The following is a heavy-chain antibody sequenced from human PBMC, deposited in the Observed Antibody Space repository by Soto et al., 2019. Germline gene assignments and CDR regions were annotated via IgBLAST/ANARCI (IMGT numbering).Heavy chain of an antibody. Sequence: EVQLVESGGGLVKPGGSLRLSCAASGFIFSNAWMTWVRQAPGKGLEWVGRIKNKADGGTKDFAAPVKGRFFISRDDSKNTLYLQMNRLKAEDTAVYFCTTGWSSKAYLGQGTLVTVSS. CDR3: TTGWSSKAY. CDR2: IKNKADGGTK. CDR1: GFIFSNAW. V-gene: IGHV3-15*01. J-gene: IGHJ1*01. D-gene: IGHD2-2*01.